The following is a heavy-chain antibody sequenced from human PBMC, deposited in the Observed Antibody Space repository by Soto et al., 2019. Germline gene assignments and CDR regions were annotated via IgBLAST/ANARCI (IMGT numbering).Heavy chain of an antibody. CDR1: GGTLSSYS. V-gene: IGHV1-69*13. J-gene: IGHJ4*02. Sequence: SVKVCCKAPGGTLSSYSSSWVRQSPGQGLKWMGGIIPIFGTANYAQKFQGRVTITADESTSTAYMELSSLRSEDTAVYYSARVIRRLSSVYDYLGQGTLVPVSS. CDR3: ARVIRRLSSVYDY. D-gene: IGHD1-26*01. CDR2: IIPIFGTA.